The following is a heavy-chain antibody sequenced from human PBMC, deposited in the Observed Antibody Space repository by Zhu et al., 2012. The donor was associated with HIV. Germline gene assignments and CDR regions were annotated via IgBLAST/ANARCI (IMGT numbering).Heavy chain of an antibody. V-gene: IGHV4-34*01. D-gene: IGHD3-9*01. CDR2: INHRGTT. CDR1: DESFNGHY. J-gene: IGHJ6*02. Sequence: QVQPQQWGAGLLKPSETLSLTCAVYDESFNGHYWTWTRQPPGKGLEWIGEINHRGTTNYNPSLTSRVTISVDTSKKQFSLKLNSVTAADTAVYYCARGRSPDFSRPSRYFDRVMNQSPPTSRRYGLDVWGQGTTVTVSS. CDR3: ARGRSPDFSRPSRYFDRVMNQSPPTSRRYGLDV.